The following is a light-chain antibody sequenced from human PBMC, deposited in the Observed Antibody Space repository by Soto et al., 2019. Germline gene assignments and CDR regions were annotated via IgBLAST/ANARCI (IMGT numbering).Light chain of an antibody. J-gene: IGKJ1*01. Sequence: EIVLTQSPATLSLSPGERATLSCRASQSVGGYFAWYQQKPGQAPRLLIYDASNRATGIPARFSGSGSGTDFTRTISSLEPDDFAVYYCQQRGNWPVTFGQGTRVDIK. CDR2: DAS. CDR1: QSVGGY. CDR3: QQRGNWPVT. V-gene: IGKV3-11*01.